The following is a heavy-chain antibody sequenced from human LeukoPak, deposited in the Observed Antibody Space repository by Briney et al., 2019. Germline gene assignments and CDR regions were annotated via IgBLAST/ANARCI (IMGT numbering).Heavy chain of an antibody. V-gene: IGHV3-7*01. CDR1: GFPFDKAW. CDR2: IKQDGSEK. CDR3: ARDGRSWSDAFDI. J-gene: IGHJ3*02. D-gene: IGHD6-13*01. Sequence: GGSLKLSCAASGFPFDKAWMTWVRQAPGKGLEWVANIKQDGSEKYYVDSVKGRFTISRDNAKNSLYLQMNSLRAEDTAVYYCARDGRSWSDAFDIWGQGTMVTVSS.